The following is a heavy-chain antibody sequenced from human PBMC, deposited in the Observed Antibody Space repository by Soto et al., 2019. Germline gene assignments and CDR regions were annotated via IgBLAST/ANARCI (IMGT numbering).Heavy chain of an antibody. CDR2: ISSSSSYI. CDR1: GFTFSSYS. V-gene: IGHV3-21*01. CDR3: ARDQDFSGAFDI. D-gene: IGHD3-10*01. J-gene: IGHJ3*02. Sequence: GGSLRLSCAASGFTFSSYSMNWVRQAPGKGLEWVSSISSSSSYIYYADSVKGRFTISRDNAKNSLYLQMNSLRAEDTAVYYCARDQDFSGAFDIWGQGTMVTVSS.